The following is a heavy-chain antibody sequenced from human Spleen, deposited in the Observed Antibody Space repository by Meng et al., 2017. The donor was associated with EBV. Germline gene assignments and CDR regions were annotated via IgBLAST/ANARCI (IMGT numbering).Heavy chain of an antibody. Sequence: QVQLRESGPGLVKPSETLSLSCSVSGDSISRSDYYRGWIRQPPGKGLEWIGSMSYGGNTYYKPSLKSRVTISVDTSKNQISLQLSSVTAADTAVYYCARDRGDTNAYDFDYWGQGTLVTVSS. CDR1: GDSISRSDYY. V-gene: IGHV4-39*07. CDR3: ARDRGDTNAYDFDY. CDR2: MSYGGNT. J-gene: IGHJ4*02. D-gene: IGHD5-18*01.